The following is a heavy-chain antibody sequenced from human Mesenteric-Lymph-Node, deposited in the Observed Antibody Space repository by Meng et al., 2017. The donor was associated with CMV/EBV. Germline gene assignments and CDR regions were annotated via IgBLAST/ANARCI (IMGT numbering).Heavy chain of an antibody. V-gene: IGHV4-34*01. D-gene: IGHD3-16*02. CDR3: APGGSYPLGS. Sequence: SLTCGVYGGSFSDHFWSWVRQTPGKGLEWIGEIDHSGSATYKSSLKSRVTISVDTSKNQYSLKLRSVTAADTGVYYCAPGGSYPLGSWGQGTLVTVSS. J-gene: IGHJ5*02. CDR2: IDHSGSA. CDR1: GGSFSDHF.